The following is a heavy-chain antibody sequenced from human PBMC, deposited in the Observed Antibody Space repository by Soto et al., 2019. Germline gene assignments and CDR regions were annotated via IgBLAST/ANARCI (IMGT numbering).Heavy chain of an antibody. J-gene: IGHJ5*02. CDR2: IIPIFGTA. CDR1: GGTFSSYA. Sequence: QVQLVQSGAEVKKPGSSVKVSCKASGGTFSSYAISWVRQAPGQGLEWMGGIIPIFGTANYAQKFQGRVTITADESTSIAYMELSSLRSEDTAVYYCARRPHYYDFWSGYYYGNWFDPWGQGTLVTVSS. D-gene: IGHD3-3*01. CDR3: ARRPHYYDFWSGYYYGNWFDP. V-gene: IGHV1-69*01.